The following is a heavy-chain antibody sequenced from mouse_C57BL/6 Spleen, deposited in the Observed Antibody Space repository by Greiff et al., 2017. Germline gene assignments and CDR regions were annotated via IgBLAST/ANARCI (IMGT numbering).Heavy chain of an antibody. J-gene: IGHJ2*01. CDR2: INPGSGGT. Sequence: QVQLQQSGAELVRPGTSVKVSCKASGYAFTNYLIEWVKQRPGQGLEWIGVINPGSGGTNYNEKFKGKATLTADKSSSTAYMQLSSLTSEDSAVYFCARDRAYFDYWGQGTTLTVSS. CDR1: GYAFTNYL. CDR3: ARDRAYFDY. V-gene: IGHV1-54*01. D-gene: IGHD3-1*01.